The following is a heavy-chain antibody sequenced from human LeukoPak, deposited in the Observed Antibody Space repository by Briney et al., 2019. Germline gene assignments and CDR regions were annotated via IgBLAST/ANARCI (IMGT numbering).Heavy chain of an antibody. CDR1: GYTFTSYA. Sequence: ASVKVSCKASGYTFTSYAMHWVRQAPGQRLEWMGWINAGNGNTKYSQKFQGRVTITRDTSASTAYMELSSLRSEDTAVYYCARDGIAVAGPDYWGQGTLVTVSS. V-gene: IGHV1-3*01. J-gene: IGHJ4*02. D-gene: IGHD6-19*01. CDR3: ARDGIAVAGPDY. CDR2: INAGNGNT.